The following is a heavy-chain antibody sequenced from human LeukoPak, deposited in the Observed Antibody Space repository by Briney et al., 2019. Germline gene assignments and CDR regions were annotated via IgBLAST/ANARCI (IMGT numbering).Heavy chain of an antibody. Sequence: ASVKVSCKASGYTFTGYYFHWVRQAPGQGLEWMRWINPNSGGSNYAQKFRGRVTMTRDTSISTAYMELSRLRSDDTAVYYCARGVTLYYYYMDVWGKGTTVTVSS. D-gene: IGHD5/OR15-5a*01. CDR1: GYTFTGYY. CDR3: ARGVTLYYYYMDV. J-gene: IGHJ6*03. V-gene: IGHV1-2*02. CDR2: INPNSGGS.